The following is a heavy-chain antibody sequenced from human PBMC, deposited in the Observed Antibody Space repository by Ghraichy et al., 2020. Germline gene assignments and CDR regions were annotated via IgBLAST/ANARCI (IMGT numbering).Heavy chain of an antibody. CDR1: GGSISTYY. D-gene: IGHD6-6*01. J-gene: IGHJ6*02. Sequence: SETLSLTCTVSGGSISTYYWSWIRQPAGKGLEWIGRIYSSGSTNYNPSLKSRVTMSVDLSKNQFSLKLGSVTAADTAVHYCSRDPEPKYLPAWHPHSYYGMDVWGQGTPVTVS. CDR2: IYSSGST. CDR3: SRDPEPKYLPAWHPHSYYGMDV. V-gene: IGHV4-4*07.